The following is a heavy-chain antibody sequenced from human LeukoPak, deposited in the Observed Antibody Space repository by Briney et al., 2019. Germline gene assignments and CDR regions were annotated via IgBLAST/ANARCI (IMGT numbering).Heavy chain of an antibody. CDR2: ITTSSSYT. V-gene: IGHV3-21*01. J-gene: IGHJ4*02. CDR3: AKDGPDYYDSSGYQIGPYYFDY. D-gene: IGHD3-22*01. Sequence: GGSLRLSCEASGFSFSSYNMDWVRQTPGKGLEWISSITTSSSYTFYADSVKGRFTISRDNSKNTLYLQMNSLRAEDTAVYYCAKDGPDYYDSSGYQIGPYYFDYWGQGTLVTVSS. CDR1: GFSFSSYN.